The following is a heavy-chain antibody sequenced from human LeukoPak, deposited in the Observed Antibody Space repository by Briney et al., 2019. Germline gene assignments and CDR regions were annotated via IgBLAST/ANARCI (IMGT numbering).Heavy chain of an antibody. V-gene: IGHV4-59*08. D-gene: IGHD3-22*01. CDR2: IYYSGST. Sequence: PSETQSLTCTVSGGSISSYYWSWIRQPPGKGLEWIGHIYYSGSTNYNPSLKSRVTISEDTSKNQFSLKLSSVTAADTAVYYCARQEYYYDSSGPWGDAFDIWGQGTMVTVSS. CDR1: GGSISSYY. J-gene: IGHJ3*02. CDR3: ARQEYYYDSSGPWGDAFDI.